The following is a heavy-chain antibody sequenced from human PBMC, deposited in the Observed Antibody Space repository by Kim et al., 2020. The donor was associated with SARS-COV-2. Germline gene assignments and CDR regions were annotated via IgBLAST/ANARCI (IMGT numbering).Heavy chain of an antibody. Sequence: GGSLRLSCAASGFTFSNYGMHWVRQAPGKGLEWVAVISYDGSNKYYADSVKGRFTISRDNSKNTLYLQMNSLRAEDTAVYYCARHADYYGSGAWGMDVWRRGTTVTVSS. J-gene: IGHJ6*02. CDR2: ISYDGSNK. CDR3: ARHADYYGSGAWGMDV. CDR1: GFTFSNYG. V-gene: IGHV3-33*05. D-gene: IGHD3-10*01.